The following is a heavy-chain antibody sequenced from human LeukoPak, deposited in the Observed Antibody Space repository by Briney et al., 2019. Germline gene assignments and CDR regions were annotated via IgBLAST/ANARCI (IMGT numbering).Heavy chain of an antibody. J-gene: IGHJ5*02. CDR2: ISGSGGST. CDR3: ARDLESGSYYSWFDP. V-gene: IGHV3-23*01. CDR1: GFTFSDYA. Sequence: PGGSLRLSCAGSGFTFSDYAIHWVRQAPGKGLEWVSAISGSGGSTYYADSVKGRFTISRDNSKNTLYLQMNSLRAEDTALYHCARDLESGSYYSWFDPWGQGTLVTVSS. D-gene: IGHD1-26*01.